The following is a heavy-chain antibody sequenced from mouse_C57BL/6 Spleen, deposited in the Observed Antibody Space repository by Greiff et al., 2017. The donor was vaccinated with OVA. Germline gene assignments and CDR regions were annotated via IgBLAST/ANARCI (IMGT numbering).Heavy chain of an antibody. J-gene: IGHJ2*01. Sequence: QLQQSGAELVRPGASVTLSCKASGYTFTDYEMHWVKQTPVHGLEWIGAIDPETGGTAYNQKFKGKAILTADKSSSTAYMELRSLTSEDSAVYYCTKLLTGKNYFDYWGQGTTLTVSS. CDR1: GYTFTDYE. CDR2: IDPETGGT. V-gene: IGHV1-15*01. D-gene: IGHD2-1*01. CDR3: TKLLTGKNYFDY.